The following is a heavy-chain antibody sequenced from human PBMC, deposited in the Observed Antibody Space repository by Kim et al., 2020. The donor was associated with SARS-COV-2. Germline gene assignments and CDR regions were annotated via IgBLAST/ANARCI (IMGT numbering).Heavy chain of an antibody. V-gene: IGHV3-33*01. J-gene: IGHJ4*02. D-gene: IGHD6-13*01. CDR2: IWYDGSNK. Sequence: GGSLRLSCAASGFTFSSYGMHWVRQAPGKGLEWVAVIWYDGSNKYYADSVKGRFTISRDNSKNTLYLQMNSLRAEDTAVYYCARDGSSWYVLDYWGQGTLVTVSS. CDR1: GFTFSSYG. CDR3: ARDGSSWYVLDY.